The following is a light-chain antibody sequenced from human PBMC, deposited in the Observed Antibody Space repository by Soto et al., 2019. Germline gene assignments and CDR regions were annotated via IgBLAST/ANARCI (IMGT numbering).Light chain of an antibody. CDR2: GNT. V-gene: IGLV1-40*01. Sequence: QSVLTQPPSVSGAPGQRVTISCTGSSSNIGEGYDVHWYQQLPGRAPKLLIYGNTNRPSGVPYRFSGSRSGTTASLAITGLQDEDEDDCYCLSFDISLSLVFGGGTKLTVL. CDR1: SSNIGEGYD. J-gene: IGLJ2*01. CDR3: LSFDISLSLV.